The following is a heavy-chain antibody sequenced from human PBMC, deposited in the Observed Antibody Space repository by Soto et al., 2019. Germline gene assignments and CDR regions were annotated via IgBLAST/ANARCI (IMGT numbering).Heavy chain of an antibody. J-gene: IGHJ4*02. D-gene: IGHD3-10*01. CDR3: TRGPRPTSVGTGAY. Sequence: EVQLVESGGGLVQPGGSLRLSCAASGFTFSTYWMHWVRQAPGKGLVWVSRINYDGSSTDYADSVKGRFTLSRDNAKNTLYLQMNTLTAEDTAVYYCTRGPRPTSVGTGAYWGQGTLVTVSS. CDR1: GFTFSTYW. V-gene: IGHV3-74*01. CDR2: INYDGSST.